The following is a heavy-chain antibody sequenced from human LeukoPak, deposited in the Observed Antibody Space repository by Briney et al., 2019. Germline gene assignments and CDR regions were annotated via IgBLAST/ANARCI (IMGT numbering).Heavy chain of an antibody. D-gene: IGHD2-8*01. V-gene: IGHV4-59*01. CDR1: GGSISSYY. CDR3: ARSGVSFYGMDV. J-gene: IGHJ6*02. CDR2: IYYSGST. Sequence: SETLSLTCTVSGGSISSYYWSWIRQPPGKGLEWIGYIYYSGSTNYNPSLKSRVTISVDTSKNQFSLELSSVTAADTAVYYCARSGVSFYGMDVWGQGTTVTVSS.